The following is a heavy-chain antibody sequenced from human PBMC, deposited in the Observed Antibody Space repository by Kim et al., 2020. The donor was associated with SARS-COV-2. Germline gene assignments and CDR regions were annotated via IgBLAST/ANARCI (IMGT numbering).Heavy chain of an antibody. D-gene: IGHD6-19*01. Sequence: SETLSLTCTVSGGSVSSGSYYWSWIRQPPGKGLEWIAYIYYSGSTNYNPSLKSRVTISVDTSKNQFSLKLSSVTAADTAVYYCARGYSTVAGIDYWGQGT. J-gene: IGHJ4*02. V-gene: IGHV4-61*01. CDR1: GGSVSSGSYY. CDR3: ARGYSTVAGIDY. CDR2: IYYSGST.